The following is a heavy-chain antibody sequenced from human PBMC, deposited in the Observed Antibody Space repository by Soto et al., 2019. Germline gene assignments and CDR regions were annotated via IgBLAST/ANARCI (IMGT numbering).Heavy chain of an antibody. CDR2: ISYDGSNK. J-gene: IGHJ1*01. D-gene: IGHD4-17*01. V-gene: IGHV3-30-3*01. CDR1: GFTFSTYA. Sequence: QVQLVESGGGVVQPGRSLRLSCAASGFTFSTYAMHWVRQAPGKGLEWVAVISYDGSNKYYADSVRGRFTISRDNSNNTLYLQMNSLRAEDTAVYYCARPALTDYGDHNFQHWGQGTLVIVSS. CDR3: ARPALTDYGDHNFQH.